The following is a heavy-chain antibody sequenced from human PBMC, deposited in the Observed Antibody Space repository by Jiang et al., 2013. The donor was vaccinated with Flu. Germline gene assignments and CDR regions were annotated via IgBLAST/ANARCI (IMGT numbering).Heavy chain of an antibody. CDR3: ARTDSSGYYPQE. J-gene: IGHJ4*02. D-gene: IGHD3-22*01. V-gene: IGHV2-70*11. CDR2: IDWDDXK. Sequence: EWLARIDWDDXKYYSTSLKTRLTISKDTSKNQVVLTMTNMDPVDTATYYCARTDSSGYYPQEWGQGTLVTVSS.